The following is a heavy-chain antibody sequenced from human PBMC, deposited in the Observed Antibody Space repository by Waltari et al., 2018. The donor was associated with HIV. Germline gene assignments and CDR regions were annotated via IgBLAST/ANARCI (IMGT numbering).Heavy chain of an antibody. V-gene: IGHV4-39*01. Sequence: QLQLQESGPGLVKPSETLSLTCTVSGGSISSSSYYWGWIRQPPGKGLGWIGSIYYSGSNYYNPSRKRRVTISVDTSKNQFSLKLSSVTAADTAVYYCARLDPVHRHYYDSSGDDFDYWGQGTLVTVSS. CDR3: ARLDPVHRHYYDSSGDDFDY. CDR1: GGSISSSSYY. D-gene: IGHD3-22*01. CDR2: IYYSGSN. J-gene: IGHJ4*02.